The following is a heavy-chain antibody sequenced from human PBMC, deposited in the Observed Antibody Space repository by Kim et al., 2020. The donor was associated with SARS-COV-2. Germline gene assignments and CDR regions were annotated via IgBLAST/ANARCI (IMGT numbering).Heavy chain of an antibody. J-gene: IGHJ4*01. D-gene: IGHD3-10*01. CDR1: GFAFSNYG. Sequence: GGSLRLSCAASGFAFSNYGMHWVRLAPGKGLEWVAVISYEGSKKYYADSVKGRFTISRDNSKNTLYLQMNSLRAEDTAVYYCARDSSYGSGSYFNFDYWG. CDR3: ARDSSYGSGSYFNFDY. CDR2: ISYEGSKK. V-gene: IGHV3-33*05.